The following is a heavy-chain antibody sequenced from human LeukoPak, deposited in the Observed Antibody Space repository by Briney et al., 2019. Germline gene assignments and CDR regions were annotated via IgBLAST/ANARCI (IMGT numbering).Heavy chain of an antibody. J-gene: IGHJ4*02. V-gene: IGHV1-2*02. CDR3: ARDNDSRDPPHFDY. D-gene: IGHD3-16*01. Sequence: ASVKVSCKASGYTFTGYYMHWVRQAPGQGLEWMGWINPNSGGTNYAQKFQGRVTMTRDTSISTAYMELSRLRSDDTAVYYCARDNDSRDPPHFDYWGQGTLVTVSA. CDR1: GYTFTGYY. CDR2: INPNSGGT.